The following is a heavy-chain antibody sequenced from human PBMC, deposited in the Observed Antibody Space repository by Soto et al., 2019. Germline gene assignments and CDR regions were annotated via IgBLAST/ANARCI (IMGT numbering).Heavy chain of an antibody. CDR3: XLGDTAMVTLYYGMDV. D-gene: IGHD5-18*01. J-gene: IGHJ6*02. CDR1: GYTFTSYA. Sequence: QVQLVQSGAEVKKPGASVKVSCKASGYTFTSYAMHWVRQAPGQRLEWMGWINAGNGNTKYSQKFQGRVTITRDTSASTXXXELXXLXXXXXXXXXXXLGDTAMVTLYYGMDVWGQGXTVTVSS. CDR2: INAGNGNT. V-gene: IGHV1-3*01.